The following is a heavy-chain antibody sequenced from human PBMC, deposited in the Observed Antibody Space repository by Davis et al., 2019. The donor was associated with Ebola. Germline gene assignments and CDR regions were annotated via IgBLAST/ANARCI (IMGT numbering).Heavy chain of an antibody. V-gene: IGHV6-1*01. CDR3: ARGWLRAGMDV. J-gene: IGHJ6*04. Sequence: HSQTLSLTCAISGDSVSRGSTAWNWIRQSPLRGLEWLGRTYYSSKWYHDYAVSVKSRITINPDTSKNQFSLQLNSVTPEDTALYYCARGWLRAGMDVWGEGTTVTVSS. CDR2: TYYSSKWYH. CDR1: GDSVSRGSTA. D-gene: IGHD5-18*01.